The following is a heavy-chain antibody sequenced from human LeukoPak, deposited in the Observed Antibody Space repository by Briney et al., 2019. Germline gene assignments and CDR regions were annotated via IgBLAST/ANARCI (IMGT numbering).Heavy chain of an antibody. Sequence: PSETLSLTCTVSGGSISSSSYYWGWIRQPPGKGLEWIGSIYYSGSTYYNPSLKSRVTISVDTSKNQFSLKLSSVTAADTAVYYCAKVIWFGELFHGWFGPWGQGTLVTVSS. CDR3: AKVIWFGELFHGWFGP. D-gene: IGHD3-10*01. V-gene: IGHV4-39*07. CDR1: GGSISSSSYY. CDR2: IYYSGST. J-gene: IGHJ5*02.